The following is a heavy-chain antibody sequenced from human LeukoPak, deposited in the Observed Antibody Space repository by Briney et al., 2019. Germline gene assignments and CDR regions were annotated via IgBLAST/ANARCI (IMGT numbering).Heavy chain of an antibody. CDR1: GFTFSNAW. V-gene: IGHV3-15*07. D-gene: IGHD3-22*01. Sequence: GGSLRLSCAASGFTFSNAWMSWVRQAPGKGLEWVGRIKSKTDGGTTDYAAPVKGRFTISRDDSKNTLYLQMNSLKTEDTAVYYCTTETYYYDSSGPHRWGQGTLVTVSS. CDR3: TTETYYYDSSGPHR. J-gene: IGHJ5*02. CDR2: IKSKTDGGTT.